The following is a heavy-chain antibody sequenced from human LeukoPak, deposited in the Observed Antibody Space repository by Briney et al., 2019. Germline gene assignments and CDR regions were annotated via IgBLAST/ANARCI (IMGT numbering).Heavy chain of an antibody. CDR2: INHSGST. J-gene: IGHJ3*02. CDR1: GGSFSGYY. V-gene: IGHV4-34*01. D-gene: IGHD3-10*01. CDR3: ARSYYYGSGPGAFDI. Sequence: SETLSLTCAVYGGSFSGYYWSWIRQPPGKGLEWIGEINHSGSTNYNPSLKSRVTISVDTSKNQFSLKLSSVTAADTAVYYCARSYYYGSGPGAFDIWGRGTMVTVSS.